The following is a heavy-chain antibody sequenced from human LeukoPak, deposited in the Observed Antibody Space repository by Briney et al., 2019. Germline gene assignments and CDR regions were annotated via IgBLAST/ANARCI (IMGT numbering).Heavy chain of an antibody. CDR2: IYSGGST. CDR1: GFTFSSYS. D-gene: IGHD6-19*01. Sequence: GGSLRLSCAASGFTFSSYSMNWVRQAPGKGLEWVSIIYSGGSTYYADSVKGRFTISRHNSKNTLYLQMNSLRAEDTAVYYCANLGIAVAGRDAFDFWGQGTMVTVSS. J-gene: IGHJ3*01. CDR3: ANLGIAVAGRDAFDF. V-gene: IGHV3-53*04.